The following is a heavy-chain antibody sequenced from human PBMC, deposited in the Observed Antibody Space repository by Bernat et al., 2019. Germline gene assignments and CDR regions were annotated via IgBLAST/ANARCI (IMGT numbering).Heavy chain of an antibody. CDR2: ISYSGGNT. CDR1: GFTFSSYA. V-gene: IGHV3-23*01. Sequence: EVQLLESGGGLVQPGGSLRLSCAASGFTFSSYAMSWVRQAPGKGLEWVSVISYSGGNTFYADSVKGRFTISRDNSKNTLYLQMVSLRAEDTAIYYCAKVGGPYGSVIYYRREDALDIWGQGTMVIVSS. D-gene: IGHD3-10*01. J-gene: IGHJ3*02. CDR3: AKVGGPYGSVIYYRREDALDI.